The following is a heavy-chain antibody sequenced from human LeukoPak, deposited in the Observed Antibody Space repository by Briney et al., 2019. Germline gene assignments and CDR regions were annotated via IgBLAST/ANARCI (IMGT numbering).Heavy chain of an antibody. D-gene: IGHD3-22*01. CDR1: GYTFTSYG. V-gene: IGHV1-18*01. CDR2: ISAYNGNT. Sequence: ASVKVSCKASGYTFTSYGISWVRQAPGQGLEWMGWISAYNGNTNYAQKLQGRVTMTTDTSTSTAYMELRSLRSDDTAVYYCARRPYYYDSSGFDPWGQGTLVTVSS. CDR3: ARRPYYYDSSGFDP. J-gene: IGHJ5*02.